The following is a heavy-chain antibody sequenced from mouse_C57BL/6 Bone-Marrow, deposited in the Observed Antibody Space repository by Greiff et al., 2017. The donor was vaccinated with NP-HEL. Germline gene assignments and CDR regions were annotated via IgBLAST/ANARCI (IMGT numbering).Heavy chain of an antibody. J-gene: IGHJ4*01. Sequence: QVQLQQPGAELVKPGASVKVSCKASGYTFTRYWMHWVKQRPGQGLEWIGRIHPSVSDTNYNQQFKGKATLTVDKSSSTAYRQLSSLTSEDAAVYYCAIMGHYYAMDYWGQGTSVTVSS. CDR2: IHPSVSDT. V-gene: IGHV1-74*01. CDR3: AIMGHYYAMDY. CDR1: GYTFTRYW.